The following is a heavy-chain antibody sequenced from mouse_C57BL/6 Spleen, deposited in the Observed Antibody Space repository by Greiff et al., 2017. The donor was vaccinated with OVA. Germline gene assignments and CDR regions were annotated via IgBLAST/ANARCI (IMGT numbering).Heavy chain of an antibody. Sequence: QVQLQQSGAELVRPGSSVKLSCKASGYTFTSYWMHWVKQRPIQGLEWIGNIDPSDSETHYTQKFKDKATLTVDKSSSTAYMQLSSLTSEDSAVYYCFPGAWFAYWGQGTLVTVSA. CDR3: FPGAWFAY. CDR2: IDPSDSET. J-gene: IGHJ3*01. CDR1: GYTFTSYW. V-gene: IGHV1-52*01.